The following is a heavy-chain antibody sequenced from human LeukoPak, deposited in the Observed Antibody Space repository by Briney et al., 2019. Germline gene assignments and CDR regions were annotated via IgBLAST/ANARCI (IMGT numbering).Heavy chain of an antibody. CDR2: ISGSGGST. Sequence: GGSLRLSCAASGFTFSSYAMSWVRQAPGEGLEWVSGISGSGGSTYYADSVKGRFTNSRDNSKNTLYLQMNSLRVEDTAVYYCAKDRASNGSNCFDSWGQGTLVIVSS. CDR1: GFTFSSYA. V-gene: IGHV3-23*01. J-gene: IGHJ5*01. CDR3: AKDRASNGSNCFDS. D-gene: IGHD4-11*01.